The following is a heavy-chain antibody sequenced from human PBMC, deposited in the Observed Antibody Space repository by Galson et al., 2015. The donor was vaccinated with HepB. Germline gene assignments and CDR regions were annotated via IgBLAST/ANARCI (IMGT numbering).Heavy chain of an antibody. D-gene: IGHD3-22*01. Sequence: SVKVSCKASGGTFSSYAISWVRQAPGQGLEWMGGIIPIFGIANYAQKFQGRVTITADESTSTAYMELSSLRSEDTAVYYCASRVGYYYDSSGYRAFDIWGQGTMVTVSS. J-gene: IGHJ3*02. CDR3: ASRVGYYYDSSGYRAFDI. V-gene: IGHV1-69*13. CDR2: IIPIFGIA. CDR1: GGTFSSYA.